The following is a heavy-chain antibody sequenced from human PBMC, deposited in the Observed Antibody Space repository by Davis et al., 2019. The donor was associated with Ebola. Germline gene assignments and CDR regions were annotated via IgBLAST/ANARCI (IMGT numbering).Heavy chain of an antibody. D-gene: IGHD6-19*01. CDR3: ARERYSTGWYRGMDV. Sequence: ASVKVSCKVSRYTLIDLRMHWVRQAPGKGLEWMGGFDPVDGVTKHAQKFQGRVTMTEDTSTDTAYMELSSLTSVTAADTAVYYCARERYSTGWYRGMDVWGQGTTVTVSS. J-gene: IGHJ6*02. CDR1: RYTLIDLR. V-gene: IGHV1-24*01. CDR2: FDPVDGVT.